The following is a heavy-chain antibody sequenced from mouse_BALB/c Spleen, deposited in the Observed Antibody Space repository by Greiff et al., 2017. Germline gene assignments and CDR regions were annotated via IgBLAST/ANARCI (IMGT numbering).Heavy chain of an antibody. V-gene: IGHV1-5*01. CDR2: IYPGNSDT. D-gene: IGHD4-1*01. CDR3: TSGTRFDY. J-gene: IGHJ2*01. Sequence: EVQLQESGTVLARPGASAKMSCKASGYTFTSYWMHWVKQRPGQGLEWIGAIYPGNSDTSYNQKFKGKAKLTAVTSTSTAYMELSSLTNEDSAVFYCTSGTRFDYWGQGTTLTVSS. CDR1: GYTFTSYW.